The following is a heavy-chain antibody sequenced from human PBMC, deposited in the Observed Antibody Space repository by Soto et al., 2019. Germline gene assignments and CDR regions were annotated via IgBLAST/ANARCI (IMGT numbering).Heavy chain of an antibody. V-gene: IGHV3-30-3*01. CDR1: GFTFSSYA. D-gene: IGHD5-18*01. CDR3: ARDLRGYSYGYRLRWFDGADY. Sequence: QVQLVESGGGVVQPGRSLRLSCAASGFTFSSYAMHWVRQAPGKGLEWVAVISYDGSNKYYADSVMGRFTISRDNSKNTLYLQMNSLRAEDTAVYYCARDLRGYSYGYRLRWFDGADYWGQGTLVTVSS. CDR2: ISYDGSNK. J-gene: IGHJ4*02.